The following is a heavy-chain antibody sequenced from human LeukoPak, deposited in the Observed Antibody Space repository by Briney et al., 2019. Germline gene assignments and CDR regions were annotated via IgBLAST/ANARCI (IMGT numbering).Heavy chain of an antibody. D-gene: IGHD7-27*01. CDR2: IYYSGST. Sequence: PSETLSLTCTVSGGSISSYYWGWIRQPPGKGLEWIGYIYYSGSTNYNPSFKNRVTISVDTSKNQFSLKLSSVTAADTAVYYCARGELGIWYFDLWGRGTLVTVSS. CDR1: GGSISSYY. V-gene: IGHV4-59*01. CDR3: ARGELGIWYFDL. J-gene: IGHJ2*01.